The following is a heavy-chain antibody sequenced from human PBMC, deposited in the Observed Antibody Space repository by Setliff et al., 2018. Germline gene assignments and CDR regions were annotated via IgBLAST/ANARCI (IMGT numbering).Heavy chain of an antibody. V-gene: IGHV1-18*01. CDR3: ARTTRSYFDY. D-gene: IGHD4-17*01. CDR2: INPNSGGT. CDR1: GYTFTSYG. J-gene: IGHJ4*02. Sequence: ASVKVSCKASGYTFTSYGISWVRQAPGQGLEWMGWINPNSGGTNYAQKFQGRVTITADKSTSTAYMELSSLRSEDTAVYYCARTTRSYFDYWGQGTLVTVSS.